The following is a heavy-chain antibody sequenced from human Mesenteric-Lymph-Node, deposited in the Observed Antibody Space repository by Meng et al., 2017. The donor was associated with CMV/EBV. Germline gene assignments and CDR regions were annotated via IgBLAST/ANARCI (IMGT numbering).Heavy chain of an antibody. CDR2: IYYSGSS. D-gene: IGHD5-18*01. Sequence: SETLSLTCTVAGGSIGTYYWSWIRQPPGKGLEWIGYIYYSGSSSYNPSLKSRVTISVDTSKNQFSLKLSSVTVADTAVYYCARSGGFGYNYGDFDNWGQGTLVTVSS. V-gene: IGHV4-59*01. CDR3: ARSGGFGYNYGDFDN. J-gene: IGHJ4*02. CDR1: GGSIGTYY.